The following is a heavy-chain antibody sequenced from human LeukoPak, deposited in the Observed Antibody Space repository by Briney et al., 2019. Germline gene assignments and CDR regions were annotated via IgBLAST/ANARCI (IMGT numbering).Heavy chain of an antibody. J-gene: IGHJ3*02. CDR2: ISTSSIYI. Sequence: GGSLRLSCAASGFTFSRYTMNWVRQAPGKGLEWVSSISTSSIYIYYADSVKGRFTISRDNAKNSLYLQMNSLRAEDTAVYYCARSQIWGVITFGGVLHDAFDIWGQGTMVTVSS. V-gene: IGHV3-21*01. D-gene: IGHD3-16*01. CDR3: ARSQIWGVITFGGVLHDAFDI. CDR1: GFTFSRYT.